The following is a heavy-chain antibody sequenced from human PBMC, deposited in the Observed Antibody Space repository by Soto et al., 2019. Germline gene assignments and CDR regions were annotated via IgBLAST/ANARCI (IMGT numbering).Heavy chain of an antibody. CDR1: GYTLTELS. CDR2: FDPEDGET. Sequence: ASVKVSCKVSGYTLTELSMHWVRQAPGKGLEWMGGFDPEDGETIYAQKLQGRVTMTEDTSTDTAYMELSSLRSEDTAVYYCATAQFGYGDYYYFDYWGQGTLVTVSS. D-gene: IGHD4-17*01. J-gene: IGHJ4*02. V-gene: IGHV1-24*01. CDR3: ATAQFGYGDYYYFDY.